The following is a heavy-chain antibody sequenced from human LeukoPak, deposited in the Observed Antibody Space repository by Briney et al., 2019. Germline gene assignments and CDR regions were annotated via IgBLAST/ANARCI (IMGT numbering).Heavy chain of an antibody. CDR1: GFTFSTYW. Sequence: GGSLRLSCAASGFTFSTYWMNWVRLVPGKGLVWVSRINNDGSDTAYAGSVKGRFTISRDNAKNTLYLQMNSLRAEDSAVYFCARDLNDLLQNYRSTWYPADYWGQGTLVTVSS. CDR3: ARDLNDLLQNYRSTWYPADY. V-gene: IGHV3-74*01. D-gene: IGHD6-13*01. J-gene: IGHJ4*02. CDR2: INNDGSDT.